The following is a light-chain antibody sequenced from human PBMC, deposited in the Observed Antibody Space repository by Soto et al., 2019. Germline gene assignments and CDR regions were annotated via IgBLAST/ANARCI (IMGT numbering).Light chain of an antibody. CDR2: DVS. V-gene: IGLV2-14*01. CDR1: SSDVGGYNY. CDR3: SSYTSSSTVI. J-gene: IGLJ2*01. Sequence: QSALTQPASVSGSPGQSIAISCTGSSSDVGGYNYVSWYQQHSGKAPKLMIYDVSNRPSGVSDRFSGSKSGNTASLTISGLQAEDEAEYYCSSYTSSSTVIFGGGTKLTVL.